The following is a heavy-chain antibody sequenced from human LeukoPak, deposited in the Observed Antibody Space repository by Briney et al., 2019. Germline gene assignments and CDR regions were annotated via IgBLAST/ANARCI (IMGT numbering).Heavy chain of an antibody. D-gene: IGHD3-10*01. Sequence: PGGSLRLSCAASGFSFSSYWMTWVRQAPGKGLEWVANIKHDGSQKYYVDSVKGRFTISRDNAKNSLYLQMNSLRAEDTAVYYCVRTGSLLDYWGQGTLVTVSS. CDR3: VRTGSLLDY. V-gene: IGHV3-7*01. CDR2: IKHDGSQK. CDR1: GFSFSSYW. J-gene: IGHJ4*02.